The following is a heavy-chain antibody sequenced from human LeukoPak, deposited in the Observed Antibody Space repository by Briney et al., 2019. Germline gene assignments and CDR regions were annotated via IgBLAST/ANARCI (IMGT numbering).Heavy chain of an antibody. CDR3: ARAYKGTISLNYYYYMDV. D-gene: IGHD1-7*01. J-gene: IGHJ6*03. Sequence: SETLSLTCTVSGGSISSYYWSWIRQPAGKGLEWIGRIYSTGSANYNPSLKSRVTMSVDTSKNQFSLKLSSVTAADTAVYYCARAYKGTISLNYYYYMDVWGKGTTVTVSS. V-gene: IGHV4-4*07. CDR2: IYSTGSA. CDR1: GGSISSYY.